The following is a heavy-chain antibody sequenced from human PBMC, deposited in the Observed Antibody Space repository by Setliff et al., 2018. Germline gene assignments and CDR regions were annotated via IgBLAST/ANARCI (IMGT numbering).Heavy chain of an antibody. CDR1: GASISSGGYY. D-gene: IGHD1-26*01. CDR2: ISPSGST. J-gene: IGHJ4*02. Sequence: SETLSLTCTVSGASISSGGYYWTWIRQPAGKALEWIGHISPSGSTTYNPSLKSRVTISPDTSKNPFSLKVNSVTAADTALYYCARSPSSGAYWNPRPFYSDYWGQGTLVTVSS. CDR3: ARSPSSGAYWNPRPFYSDY. V-gene: IGHV4-61*09.